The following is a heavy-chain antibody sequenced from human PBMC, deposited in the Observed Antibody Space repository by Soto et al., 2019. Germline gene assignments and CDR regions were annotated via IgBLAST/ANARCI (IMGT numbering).Heavy chain of an antibody. CDR1: GFTFSSYS. Sequence: EVQLVESGGGLVKPGGSLRLSCAASGFTFSSYSMNWVRQAPGKGLEWVSSISSSSSYIYYADSVKGRFTISRDNAKNSLYLQMTSLRAEATAVYYCARVGGQLVPGFDSWGQGTLVTVSS. D-gene: IGHD6-6*01. CDR3: ARVGGQLVPGFDS. CDR2: ISSSSSYI. J-gene: IGHJ4*02. V-gene: IGHV3-21*01.